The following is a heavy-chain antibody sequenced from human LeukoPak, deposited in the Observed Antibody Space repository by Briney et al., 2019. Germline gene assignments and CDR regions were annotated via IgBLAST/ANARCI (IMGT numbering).Heavy chain of an antibody. CDR1: GGSFSGYY. J-gene: IGHJ4*02. CDR2: INHSGST. CDR3: ARSRNLFWSGYKPFDY. Sequence: SETLSLTCAVYGGSFSGYYWSWIRQPPGKGLEWIGEINHSGSTNYNPSLKSRVTISVDTSKNQFSLKLSSVTAADTAVYYCARSRNLFWSGYKPFDYWGQGTLVTVSS. D-gene: IGHD3-3*01. V-gene: IGHV4-34*01.